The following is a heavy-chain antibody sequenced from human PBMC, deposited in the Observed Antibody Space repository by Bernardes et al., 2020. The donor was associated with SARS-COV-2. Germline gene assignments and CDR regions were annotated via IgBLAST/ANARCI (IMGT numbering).Heavy chain of an antibody. CDR3: AHRRPSTWEGDWFDP. Sequence: SGYTLWKPPHTLTLTCPFSLFSLSPSGVAVGWIRKPPGKALEWLSLIYSDDDKRYSPSLKSRLTITKDTSKNQVVLTVTNMDPLDTATYYCAHRRPSTWEGDWFDPWGQGTLVTVSS. J-gene: IGHJ5*02. CDR1: LFSLSPSGVA. V-gene: IGHV2-5*02. CDR2: IYSDDDK. D-gene: IGHD6-13*01.